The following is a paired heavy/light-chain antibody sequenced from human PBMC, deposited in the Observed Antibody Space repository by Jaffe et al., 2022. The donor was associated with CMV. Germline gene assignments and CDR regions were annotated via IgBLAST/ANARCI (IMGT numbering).Light chain of an antibody. Sequence: DIVMTQSPLSLPVTPGEPASISCRSSQTLLHSSGYNFLDWYLQKPGQSPQLLIYLGSNRASGVPDRFSGSGSGTDFTLKISRVEAEDVGVYYCMQTLETPRPTVGQGTHLEIK. J-gene: IGKJ2*01. CDR3: MQTLETPRPT. CDR2: LGS. CDR1: QTLLHSSGYNF. V-gene: IGKV2-28*01.
Heavy chain of an antibody. J-gene: IGHJ6*02. V-gene: IGHV3-9*01. D-gene: IGHD5-18*01. Sequence: EVQLVESGGGLLQPGRSLRLSCAASGFTFDDYAMHWVRQAPGKGLEWVSGISWNSAIIGYGDSVKGRFTISRDNAKKSLYLQMNSLRPEDTAFYYCAKSATGHGNTYGVRPTTPGHYYYGMDVWGQGTTVTVSS. CDR3: AKSATGHGNTYGVRPTTPGHYYYGMDV. CDR2: ISWNSAII. CDR1: GFTFDDYA.